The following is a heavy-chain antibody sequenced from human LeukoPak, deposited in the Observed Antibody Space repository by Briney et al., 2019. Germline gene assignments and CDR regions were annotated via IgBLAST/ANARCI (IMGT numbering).Heavy chain of an antibody. D-gene: IGHD3-22*01. Sequence: GGSLRLSCAASGFTFSSYAMSWVRQAPGKGLEWVSAISGGGGSTYYADSVKGRFTISRDNSKNTLYLQMNSLRAEDTAVYYCAKPAYYYDSSGYYYVYYDYWGQGTLVTVSS. CDR2: ISGGGGST. J-gene: IGHJ4*02. CDR3: AKPAYYYDSSGYYYVYYDY. V-gene: IGHV3-23*01. CDR1: GFTFSSYA.